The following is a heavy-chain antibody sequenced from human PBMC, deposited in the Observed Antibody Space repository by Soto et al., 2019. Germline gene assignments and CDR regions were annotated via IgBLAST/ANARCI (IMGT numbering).Heavy chain of an antibody. CDR3: ATGGSGTYYLGPLDY. D-gene: IGHD3-10*01. CDR1: AFSLKTYW. CDR2: IRQYGDET. V-gene: IGHV3-7*01. J-gene: IGHJ4*02. Sequence: EVQLVESGGGLVLPRGSLRLSCVGSAFSLKTYWMAWVRQAPGKGLECVANIRQYGDETFYVDSVKGRFTISRDNANNSVYLQMDNLRAEDTGVYYCATGGSGTYYLGPLDYWGQGIMVIVSS.